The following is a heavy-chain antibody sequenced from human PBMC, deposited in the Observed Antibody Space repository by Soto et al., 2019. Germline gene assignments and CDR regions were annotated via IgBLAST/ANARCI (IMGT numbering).Heavy chain of an antibody. V-gene: IGHV3-7*04. D-gene: IGHD4-17*01. Sequence: EVQLVESGGGLVQPGGSLRLSCAASGFTFSNLWMTWVRQPPGKGLEWVANIRYDGSERYHVDSVKGRFTISRDNAKNSLYLQMNSLRVEDTAMYYCARGHYGDGLGWGQGTLVTVSS. CDR1: GFTFSNLW. J-gene: IGHJ4*02. CDR3: ARGHYGDGLG. CDR2: IRYDGSER.